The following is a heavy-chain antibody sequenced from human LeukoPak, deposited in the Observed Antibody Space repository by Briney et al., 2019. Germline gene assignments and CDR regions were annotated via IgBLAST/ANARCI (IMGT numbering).Heavy chain of an antibody. Sequence: SETLSLTCTVSGASISDYYWSWIRQSPGKGLEWFGYIYYTGSTKYNPSLESRVTISIDTSKNHLYLKLSSVTAADTAMYYCARHSRAYSSTSGTFEHWGQGTLVTVSS. V-gene: IGHV4-59*08. CDR3: ARHSRAYSSTSGTFEH. J-gene: IGHJ4*02. D-gene: IGHD2-2*01. CDR1: GASISDYY. CDR2: IYYTGST.